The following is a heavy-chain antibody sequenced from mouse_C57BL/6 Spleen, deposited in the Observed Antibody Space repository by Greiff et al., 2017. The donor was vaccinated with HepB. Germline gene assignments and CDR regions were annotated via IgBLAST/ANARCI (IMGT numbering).Heavy chain of an antibody. V-gene: IGHV14-1*01. CDR3: NRTDYDYSFAY. CDR2: IDPEDGHT. J-gene: IGHJ3*01. CDR1: GFNIKDYY. D-gene: IGHD2-4*01. Sequence: EVQLQQSGAELVRPGASVKLSCTASGFNIKDYYMHWVKQRPEQGLERIGRIDPEDGHTEYAPKFQGKATMTEDTSSNTAYLQLSSLASEDTAVYYCNRTDYDYSFAYWGQGTLVTVSA.